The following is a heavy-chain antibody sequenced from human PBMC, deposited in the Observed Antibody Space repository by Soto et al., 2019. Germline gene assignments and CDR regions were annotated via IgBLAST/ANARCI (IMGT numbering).Heavy chain of an antibody. D-gene: IGHD5-12*01. CDR3: ASDCPQRVYSGYDCRYYGMDV. CDR2: IWYDGSNK. Sequence: GGSLRLSCAASGFTFSSYGMHWVRQAPGKGLEWGAVIWYDGSNKYYAESVKGRFTISRDNSKNPLYLKMNRLRAEDTAVYYCASDCPQRVYSGYDCRYYGMDVWGQGTTVTVS. CDR1: GFTFSSYG. V-gene: IGHV3-33*01. J-gene: IGHJ6*02.